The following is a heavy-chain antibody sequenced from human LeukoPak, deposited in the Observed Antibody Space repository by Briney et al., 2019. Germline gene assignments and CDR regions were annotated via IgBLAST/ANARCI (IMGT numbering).Heavy chain of an antibody. V-gene: IGHV4-4*09. CDR2: IYPRGST. CDR3: AASPYFDFWTGLKFDS. D-gene: IGHD3-3*01. Sequence: SETLSLTCTISGGSMNSFYWTWIRQPPGKGLEWVGHIYPRGSTKYNPSLKSRLTISVDTSKNQFSLNLSSVTAADTAVYYCAASPYFDFWTGLKFDSWGQGSLVTVSS. J-gene: IGHJ4*02. CDR1: GGSMNSFY.